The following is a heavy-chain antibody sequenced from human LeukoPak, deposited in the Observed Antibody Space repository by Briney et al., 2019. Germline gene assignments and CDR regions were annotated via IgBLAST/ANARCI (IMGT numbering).Heavy chain of an antibody. Sequence: SETLSLTCAVYGGSFSGYYWSWIRQPPGKGLEWIGEINHSGSTNYNPSLKSRVTISVDTSKNQFSLKLSSVTAADTAVYYCARTVAYYYGSGINWFHPWGQGTLVTVSS. CDR3: ARTVAYYYGSGINWFHP. J-gene: IGHJ5*02. CDR2: INHSGST. CDR1: GGSFSGYY. V-gene: IGHV4-34*01. D-gene: IGHD3-10*01.